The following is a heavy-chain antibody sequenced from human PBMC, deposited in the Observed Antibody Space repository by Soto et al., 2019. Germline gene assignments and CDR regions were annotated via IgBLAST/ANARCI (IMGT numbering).Heavy chain of an antibody. D-gene: IGHD6-13*01. V-gene: IGHV3-21*01. J-gene: IGHJ4*02. CDR3: ARDSGYSNPFDY. CDR2: ISSSSSYI. Sequence: GGSLRLSCAASGFTFSSYSMNWVRQAPGKGLEWVSSISSSSSYIYYADSVKGRFTISRDNAKNSLYLQMNSLRAEDTAVYYCARDSGYSNPFDYWGQGTLVTVSS. CDR1: GFTFSSYS.